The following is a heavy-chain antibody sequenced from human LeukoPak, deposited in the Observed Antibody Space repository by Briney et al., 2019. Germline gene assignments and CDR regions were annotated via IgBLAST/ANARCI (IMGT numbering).Heavy chain of an antibody. CDR2: INPNSGGA. CDR3: GKTRGYTGYDPPDY. D-gene: IGHD5-12*01. V-gene: IGHV1-2*02. J-gene: IGHJ4*02. Sequence: APVKVSCKTSGYTFTGYYIHWVRQAPGQGLEWMGWINPNSGGANYAQNFQGRVTMTRDTSISTASMELSSLRSDDTAVYYCGKTRGYTGYDPPDYWGQGTLVTVSS. CDR1: GYTFTGYY.